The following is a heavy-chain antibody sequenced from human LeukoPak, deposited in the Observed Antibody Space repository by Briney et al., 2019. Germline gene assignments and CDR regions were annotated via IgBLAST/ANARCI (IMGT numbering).Heavy chain of an antibody. V-gene: IGHV4-59*08. J-gene: IGHJ4*02. Sequence: SETLSLTCTVSGGSISSYYWSWIRQPPGKGLEWIGYIYYSGSTNYNPSLTSRVTISVDTSKNQFSLKLSSVTAADTAVYFCARDVSITMIRGVTFDYWGQGTLVTASS. CDR3: ARDVSITMIRGVTFDY. CDR1: GGSISSYY. D-gene: IGHD3-10*01. CDR2: IYYSGST.